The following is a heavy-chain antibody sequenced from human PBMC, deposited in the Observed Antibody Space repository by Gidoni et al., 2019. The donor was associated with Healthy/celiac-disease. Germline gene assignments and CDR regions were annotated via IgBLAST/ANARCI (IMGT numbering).Heavy chain of an antibody. CDR2: IIPIFGTA. Sequence: QVQLVQSGAEVKKPGSSGKVSCRASGGPFSSYAISWVRQAPEQGLEWMGGIIPIFGTANYAQKFQGRVTITADESTSTAYMELSSLRSEDTAVYYCARAVDTAMVTHYYYGMDVWGQGTTVTVSS. D-gene: IGHD5-18*01. V-gene: IGHV1-69*12. CDR1: GGPFSSYA. J-gene: IGHJ6*02. CDR3: ARAVDTAMVTHYYYGMDV.